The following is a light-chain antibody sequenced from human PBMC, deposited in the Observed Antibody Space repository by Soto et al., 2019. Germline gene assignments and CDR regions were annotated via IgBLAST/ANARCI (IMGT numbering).Light chain of an antibody. CDR3: HQRQSWPRT. CDR2: DAS. V-gene: IGKV3D-20*02. CDR1: QTVRNNY. Sequence: EFVLTQSPDTLSLSPGERATLSCRASQTVRNNYLAWYQQKPGQAPRLLIYDASSRATGIPARFSASGTGTDFTLTISDVQPEDFAVYYCHQRQSWPRTFGQGTKVDIK. J-gene: IGKJ1*01.